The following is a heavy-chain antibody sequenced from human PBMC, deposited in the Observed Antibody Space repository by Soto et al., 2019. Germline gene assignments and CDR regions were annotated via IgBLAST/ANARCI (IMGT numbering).Heavy chain of an antibody. V-gene: IGHV1-18*01. J-gene: IGHJ4*02. D-gene: IGHD3-3*01. CDR1: CCTFTSYC. CDR2: ISAYNGNT. Sequence: ASVKVSCKASCCTFTSYCISWVRQAPGQGLEWMGWISAYNGNTNYAQKLQGRVTMTTDTSASTAYMELRSLRSDDTAVYYCAREPSYDFWSGYREKKDYFDYWGQGTLVTVSS. CDR3: AREPSYDFWSGYREKKDYFDY.